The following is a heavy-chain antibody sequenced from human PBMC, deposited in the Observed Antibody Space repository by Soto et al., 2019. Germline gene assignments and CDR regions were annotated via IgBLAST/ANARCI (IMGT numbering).Heavy chain of an antibody. J-gene: IGHJ6*02. CDR3: ARDWSYDYYYYYGMDV. Sequence: EVQLVESGGGLVQPGGSLRLSCAASGFTFSSYEMNWVRQAPGKGLEWVSYISSRGSTIYYADSVKGRFTISRDNAKNSLDLLMNRLRAEDTAVYYCARDWSYDYYYYYGMDVWGQGTTGTVS. V-gene: IGHV3-48*03. CDR2: ISSRGSTI. CDR1: GFTFSSYE.